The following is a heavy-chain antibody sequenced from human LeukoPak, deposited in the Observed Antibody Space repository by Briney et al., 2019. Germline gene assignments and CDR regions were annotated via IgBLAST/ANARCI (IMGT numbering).Heavy chain of an antibody. CDR2: IIPSFGTA. V-gene: IGHV1-69*05. D-gene: IGHD4-17*01. CDR3: IASTVTTDY. Sequence: SVKVSCKASGGTFSSYAISWVRQAPGQGLEWMGGIIPSFGTASYAQKFQGRVTITTDESTGTAYMELSSLRSEDTAVYYCIASTVTTDYWGQGTLVTVSS. J-gene: IGHJ4*02. CDR1: GGTFSSYA.